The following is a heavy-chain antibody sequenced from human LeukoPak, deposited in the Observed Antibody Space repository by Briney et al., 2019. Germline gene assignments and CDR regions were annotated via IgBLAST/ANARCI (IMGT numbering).Heavy chain of an antibody. CDR3: ARDKFTSGESWFDP. D-gene: IGHD3-10*01. J-gene: IGHJ5*02. CDR2: INSDESST. CDR1: GFTFSTYW. V-gene: IGHV3-74*01. Sequence: HPGGSLRLSCAASGFTFSTYWMHWVRQAPGKGLVWVSRINSDESSTAYADSVKGRFTISRDNTRDTLYLQMNSLRAEDTAIYYCARDKFTSGESWFDPWGQGTLVTVSS.